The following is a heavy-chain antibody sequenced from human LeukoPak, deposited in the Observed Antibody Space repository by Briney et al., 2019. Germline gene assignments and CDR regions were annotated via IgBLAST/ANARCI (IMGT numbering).Heavy chain of an antibody. CDR1: GYTFTGYF. CDR3: ARDLRITGTTPPGGSYGVDY. V-gene: IGHV1-2*02. D-gene: IGHD1-7*01. CDR2: FNPNNGGT. Sequence: EASVKVSCKASGYTFTGYFIHWVRQAPGQGLEWMGWFNPNNGGTSYAQKFQGRVTMTRDTSISTAYMELSRLRSDDTAVYYCARDLRITGTTPPGGSYGVDYWGQGTLVTVSS. J-gene: IGHJ4*02.